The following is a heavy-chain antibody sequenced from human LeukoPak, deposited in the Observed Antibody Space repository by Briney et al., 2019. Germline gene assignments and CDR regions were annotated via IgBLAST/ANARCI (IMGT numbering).Heavy chain of an antibody. CDR2: ISSSSSYI. Sequence: GGSLRLSCAASGFTFSSYSMNWVRQAPGRGLEWVSSISSSSSYIYYADSVKGRFTISRDNAKNSLYLQMNSLRAEDTAVYYCAREFLATLRLPLDLFDPWGQGTLVTVSS. J-gene: IGHJ5*02. CDR1: GFTFSSYS. CDR3: AREFLATLRLPLDLFDP. V-gene: IGHV3-21*01. D-gene: IGHD5-12*01.